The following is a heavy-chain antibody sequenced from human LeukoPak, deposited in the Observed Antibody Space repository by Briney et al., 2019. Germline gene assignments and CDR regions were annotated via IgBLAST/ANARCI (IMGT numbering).Heavy chain of an antibody. CDR3: ASSIRYFDWLLPPPFDY. D-gene: IGHD3-9*01. J-gene: IGHJ4*02. Sequence: SETLSLTCAVYGGSFSGYYWSWIRQPPGKGLEWIGEINHSGSTNYNPSLKSRVTISVDTSKNQFSLKLSSVTAADTAVYYCASSIRYFDWLLPPPFDYWGQGTLVTVSS. CDR1: GGSFSGYY. V-gene: IGHV4-34*01. CDR2: INHSGST.